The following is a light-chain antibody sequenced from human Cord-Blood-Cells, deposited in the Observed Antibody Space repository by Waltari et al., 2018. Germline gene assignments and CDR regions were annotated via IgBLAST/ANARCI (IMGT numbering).Light chain of an antibody. CDR2: KAS. CDR1: QSISSW. Sequence: DIQMTQSPSTLSASVGARVTITCRAIQSISSWLAWYQQKPGKAPKLLIYKASSLESGVPSRFSGSGSGTEFTLTISSLQPDDFATYYCQQYNSYLYTFGQGTKLEIK. CDR3: QQYNSYLYT. J-gene: IGKJ2*01. V-gene: IGKV1-5*03.